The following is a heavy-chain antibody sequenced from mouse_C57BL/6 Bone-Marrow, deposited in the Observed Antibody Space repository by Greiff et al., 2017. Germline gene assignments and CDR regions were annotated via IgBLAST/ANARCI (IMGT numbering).Heavy chain of an antibody. CDR3: ASWVYAMDY. CDR1: GYTFTSYW. CDR2: IDPSDSYT. V-gene: IGHV1-50*01. D-gene: IGHD4-1*01. J-gene: IGHJ4*01. Sequence: VQLQQPGAELVKPGASVKLSCKASGYTFTSYWMQWVQQRPGQGLEWIGEIDPSDSYTNYNQKFKGKATLTVDTSSSTAYMQLSSLTSEDSAVYYCASWVYAMDYWGQGTSVTVSS.